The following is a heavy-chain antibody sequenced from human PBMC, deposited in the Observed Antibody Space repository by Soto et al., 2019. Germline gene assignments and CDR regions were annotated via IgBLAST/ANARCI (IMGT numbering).Heavy chain of an antibody. Sequence: QVQLQESGPGLVKPSQTLSLTCTVSGGSISSGGYYWSWIRQHPGKGLEWIGYIYYSGSTYYNPSLECRLPIPVAPSKTLFSLKLSFVPAADTAVYYWASKYHDMITFGGVIVKGGDDAFDIWGQGTMVTVSS. J-gene: IGHJ3*02. CDR2: IYYSGST. CDR3: ASKYHDMITFGGVIVKGGDDAFDI. D-gene: IGHD3-16*02. V-gene: IGHV4-31*03. CDR1: GGSISSGGYY.